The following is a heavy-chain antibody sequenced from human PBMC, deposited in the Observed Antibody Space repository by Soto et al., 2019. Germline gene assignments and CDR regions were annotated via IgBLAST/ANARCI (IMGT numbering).Heavy chain of an antibody. V-gene: IGHV1-18*01. CDR2: ISPYNGHT. Sequence: VSCKASGYIFINYGFSWVRQAPGQGLEWMGWISPYNGHTNYVQKFQGRVTMTTDTSTSTAYMELRSLRYDDTAVYFCARIPCSGGSCYWDWFDPWGQGTLVTVSS. D-gene: IGHD2-15*01. CDR3: ARIPCSGGSCYWDWFDP. J-gene: IGHJ5*02. CDR1: GYIFINYG.